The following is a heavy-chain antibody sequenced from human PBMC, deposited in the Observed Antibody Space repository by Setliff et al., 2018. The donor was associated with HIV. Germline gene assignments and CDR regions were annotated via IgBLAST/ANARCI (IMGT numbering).Heavy chain of an antibody. CDR1: GDSISSSAYY. CDR2: IYYSGTA. D-gene: IGHD3-3*01. V-gene: IGHV4-39*07. J-gene: IGHJ4*02. CDR3: ARANFWSGYYGY. Sequence: PSETLSLTCTVSGDSISSSAYYWGWVRQPPGKGLEWIGSIYYSGTAYYNPSLRSRVTILVDTSNNNSSLKLNSVTAADTAVYYCARANFWSGYYGYWGQGTLVTVSS.